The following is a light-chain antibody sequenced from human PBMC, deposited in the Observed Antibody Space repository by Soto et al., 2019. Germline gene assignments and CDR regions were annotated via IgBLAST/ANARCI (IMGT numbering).Light chain of an antibody. CDR3: QSYDSSLSGYVL. CDR1: SSNIGAGYD. J-gene: IGLJ2*01. CDR2: GNS. Sequence: QSVLTQPPSVSGAPGQRVTISCTGSSSNIGAGYDVHWYQQPPGTAPKLLIYGNSNRPSGVPDRFSGSKSGTSASLAITALQAEDEADYYCQSYDSSLSGYVLFGGGTKLTVL. V-gene: IGLV1-40*01.